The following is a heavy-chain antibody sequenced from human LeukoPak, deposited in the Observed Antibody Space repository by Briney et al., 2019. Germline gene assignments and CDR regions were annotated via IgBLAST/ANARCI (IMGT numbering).Heavy chain of an antibody. CDR3: ARYLRQPGTFYLDH. V-gene: IGHV4-59*13. Sequence: SETLSLTCTVSGASISSDYWTWIRQPPGMGLEWIGYIYYSGTTNYNPSLKSRVTMSVDTSRNQFSLELPSATAADSAVYYCARYLRQPGTFYLDHWGQGTLVTVSS. J-gene: IGHJ4*02. CDR1: GASISSDY. D-gene: IGHD3-16*01. CDR2: IYYSGTT.